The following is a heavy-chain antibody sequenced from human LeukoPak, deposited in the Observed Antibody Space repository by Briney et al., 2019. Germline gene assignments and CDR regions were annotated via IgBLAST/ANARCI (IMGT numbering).Heavy chain of an antibody. CDR2: ISSSGSTI. D-gene: IGHD6-13*01. V-gene: IGHV3-11*01. Sequence: GGSLRLSCAASGFTFSDYYMSWIRQAPGKGLEWVSYISSSGSTIYYADSVKGRFTISRDNAKNSLYLQMNSLRAEDTAVYYCAKAAAAYSWFDPWGQGTLVTVSS. CDR3: AKAAAAYSWFDP. CDR1: GFTFSDYY. J-gene: IGHJ5*02.